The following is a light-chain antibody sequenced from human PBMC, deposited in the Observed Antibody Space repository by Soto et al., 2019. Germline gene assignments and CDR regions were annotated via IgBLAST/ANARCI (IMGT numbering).Light chain of an antibody. Sequence: EIVLTQSPATLSLSPGERATLSCRASQSVSSYLAWYQQKPGQAPRLLIYDASNRATGIPARFSGIGSGTDLTRTISSLEPEDFAVYYCQHRSNWFPYTFGQGNKLEIK. V-gene: IGKV3-11*01. CDR2: DAS. J-gene: IGKJ2*01. CDR3: QHRSNWFPYT. CDR1: QSVSSY.